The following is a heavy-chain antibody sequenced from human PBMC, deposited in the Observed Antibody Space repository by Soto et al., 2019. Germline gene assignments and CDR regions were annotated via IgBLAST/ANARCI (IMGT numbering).Heavy chain of an antibody. CDR1: GGSVSSGSYY. CDR2: IYYSGST. V-gene: IGHV4-61*01. CDR3: AREFNEDCSGGSCYSESYYYGMDV. Sequence: SETLSLTCTVSGGSVSSGSYYWSWIRQPPGKGLEWIGYIYYSGSTNYNPSLKSRVTISVDTSKNQFSLKLSSVTAADTAVYYCAREFNEDCSGGSCYSESYYYGMDVWGQGTTVTVSS. J-gene: IGHJ6*02. D-gene: IGHD2-15*01.